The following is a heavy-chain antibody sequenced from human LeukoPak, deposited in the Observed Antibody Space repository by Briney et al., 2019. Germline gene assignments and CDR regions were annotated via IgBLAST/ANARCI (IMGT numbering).Heavy chain of an antibody. V-gene: IGHV3-53*01. D-gene: IGHD3-22*01. CDR3: ARSGYYYDSSGPPVPGGFDY. J-gene: IGHJ4*02. CDR2: IYSGGST. CDR1: GFTVSSSY. Sequence: GGSLRLSCAASGFTVSSSYLSWVRQAPGKGLEWVSVIYSGGSTYYADSVKGRFTISRDKSKNTLYLQMNSLRAEDTAVYYCARSGYYYDSSGPPVPGGFDYWGQGTLVTVSS.